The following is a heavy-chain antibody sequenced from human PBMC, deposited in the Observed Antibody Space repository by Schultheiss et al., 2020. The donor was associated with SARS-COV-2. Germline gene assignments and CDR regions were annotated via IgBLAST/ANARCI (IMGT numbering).Heavy chain of an antibody. CDR3: ARDPARITMVRGLNYYYMDV. V-gene: IGHV1-69*13. CDR1: GYTFTDYG. Sequence: SVKVSCKASGYTFTDYGLSWVRQAPGQGLEWMGRIIPIFGIANYAQKFQGRVTITADESTSTAYMELSSLRSEDTAVYYCARDPARITMVRGLNYYYMDVWGKGTTVTVSS. D-gene: IGHD3-10*01. J-gene: IGHJ6*03. CDR2: IIPIFGIA.